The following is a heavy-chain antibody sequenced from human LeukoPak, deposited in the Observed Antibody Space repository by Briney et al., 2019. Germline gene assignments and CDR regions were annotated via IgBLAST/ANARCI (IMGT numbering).Heavy chain of an antibody. V-gene: IGHV3-74*01. Sequence: GGSLRLSCAASGFTFSSYWMHWVGQAPGKGLVWVSRINSDGSSTSYADSVKGRFTISRDNAKNTLYLQMNSLRAEDTAVYYCARQTTVVTMRDWGQGTLVTVSS. J-gene: IGHJ4*02. CDR1: GFTFSSYW. D-gene: IGHD4-23*01. CDR3: ARQTTVVTMRD. CDR2: INSDGSST.